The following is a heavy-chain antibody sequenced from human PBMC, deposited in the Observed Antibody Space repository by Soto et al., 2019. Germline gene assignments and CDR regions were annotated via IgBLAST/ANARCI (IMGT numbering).Heavy chain of an antibody. J-gene: IGHJ2*01. CDR2: IIPIFGTA. CDR1: GGTFSSYA. CDR3: ARDGQNRRYFDL. V-gene: IGHV1-69*13. Sequence: SVKVSCKASGGTFSSYAISWVRQAPGQGLEWMGGIIPIFGTANYAQKFQGRVTITADESTSTAYMELSSLRSEDTAVYYCARDGQNRRYFDLWGRGTLVTVSS.